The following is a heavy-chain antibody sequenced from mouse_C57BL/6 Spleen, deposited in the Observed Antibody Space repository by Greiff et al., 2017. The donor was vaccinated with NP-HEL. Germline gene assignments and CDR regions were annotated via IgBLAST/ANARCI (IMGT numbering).Heavy chain of an antibody. Sequence: DVKLVESGAELVKPGASVKLSCTASGFNIKDYYMHWVKQRTEQGLEWIGRIDPEDGETKYAPKFQGKATITADTSSNTAYLQLSSLTSEDTAVYYCARDNWDSSFAYWGQGTLVTVSA. CDR3: ARDNWDSSFAY. CDR1: GFNIKDYY. V-gene: IGHV14-2*01. D-gene: IGHD4-1*01. J-gene: IGHJ3*01. CDR2: IDPEDGET.